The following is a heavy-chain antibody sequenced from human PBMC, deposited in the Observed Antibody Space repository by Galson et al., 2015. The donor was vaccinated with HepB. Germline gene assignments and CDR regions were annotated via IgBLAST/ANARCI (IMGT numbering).Heavy chain of an antibody. J-gene: IGHJ4*02. CDR1: GFTFSSYA. D-gene: IGHD6-6*01. V-gene: IGHV3-23*01. Sequence: SLRLSCAASGFTFSSYAMNWVRQAPGKGLEWEGVSSISGTGGITSYADSVRGRFTISRDNSRNTLYLQMNSLRAEDTAVYYCASRITSRPYWGQGTLVTVSP. CDR3: ASRITSRPY. CDR2: ISGTGGIT.